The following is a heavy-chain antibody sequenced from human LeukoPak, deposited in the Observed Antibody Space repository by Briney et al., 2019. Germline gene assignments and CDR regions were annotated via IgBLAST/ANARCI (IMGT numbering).Heavy chain of an antibody. D-gene: IGHD4-17*01. V-gene: IGHV3-30*02. CDR1: GFTFSTYG. Sequence: GGSLRLSCAASGFTFSTYGMHWVRQAPGKGLEWVAFIRYDGSNKDYADSVKGRFTISRDNSKNTLYLQMNSLRAEDTAVYYCAKLNDYGDYGRLGFDYWGQGTLVTVSS. J-gene: IGHJ4*02. CDR2: IRYDGSNK. CDR3: AKLNDYGDYGRLGFDY.